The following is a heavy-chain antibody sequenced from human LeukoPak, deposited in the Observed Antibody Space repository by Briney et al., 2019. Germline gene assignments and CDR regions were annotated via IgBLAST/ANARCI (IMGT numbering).Heavy chain of an antibody. Sequence: PSETLSLTCSVSGGSINSYYWSWIRQPAGKGLEWIGRIYSSGSTNYNPSLKSRVTMSVDTPKNQFSLKLSSVTAADTAVYYCARYGSTVFDIWGRGTMVTVSS. CDR2: IYSSGST. J-gene: IGHJ3*02. D-gene: IGHD2-2*03. CDR3: ARYGSTVFDI. CDR1: GGSINSYY. V-gene: IGHV4-4*07.